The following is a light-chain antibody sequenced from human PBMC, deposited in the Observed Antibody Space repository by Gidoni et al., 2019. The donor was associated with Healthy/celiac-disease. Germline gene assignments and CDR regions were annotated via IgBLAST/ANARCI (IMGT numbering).Light chain of an antibody. V-gene: IGLV2-14*01. Sequence: QSALTQPAAVSGSPGQSITISCTGTSSDVGGYPYVSWYQQHPGKAPNLMIYEVSNRPSGVSTRFSGSKSGNTASLTISGLQAEDEADYYCSSYTSSSTVVFGGGTKLTVL. CDR3: SSYTSSSTVV. CDR2: EVS. CDR1: SSDVGGYPY. J-gene: IGLJ2*01.